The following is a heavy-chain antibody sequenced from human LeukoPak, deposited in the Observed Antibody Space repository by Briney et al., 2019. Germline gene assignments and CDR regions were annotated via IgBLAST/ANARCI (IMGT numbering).Heavy chain of an antibody. D-gene: IGHD2-15*01. Sequence: GGSLRLSCAASGFTFSSYGMHWVRQAPGKGLEWVAVISYDGSNKYYADSVKGRFTTSRDNSKNTLYLQMNSLRAEDTAVYYCAKASRGVVVVAALDYWGQGTLVTVSS. J-gene: IGHJ4*02. CDR3: AKASRGVVVVAALDY. CDR2: ISYDGSNK. V-gene: IGHV3-30*18. CDR1: GFTFSSYG.